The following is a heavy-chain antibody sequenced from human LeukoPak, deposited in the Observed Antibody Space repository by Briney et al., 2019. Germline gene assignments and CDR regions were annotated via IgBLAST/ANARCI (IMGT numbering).Heavy chain of an antibody. CDR1: GFTFSSYC. CDR2: INSDGSST. J-gene: IGHJ4*02. CDR3: ARDPDYDFWSGPSDY. D-gene: IGHD3-3*01. V-gene: IGHV3-74*01. Sequence: PGGSLRLSCAASGFTFSSYCMHWVRQAPGKGLVWVSRINSDGSSTSYADSVKGRFTISRDNAKNTLYLQMNSLRAEDTAVYYCARDPDYDFWSGPSDYWGQGTLVTVSS.